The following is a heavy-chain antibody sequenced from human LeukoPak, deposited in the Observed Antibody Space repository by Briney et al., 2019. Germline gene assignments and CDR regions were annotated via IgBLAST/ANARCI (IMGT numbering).Heavy chain of an antibody. Sequence: GGSLRLSCAASGFTFDDYAMHWVRQAPGKGLEWVSGISWNSGSIGYADSVKGRFTISRDNAKNSLYLQTNSLRAEDTALYYCAKGGPLGYCSSTSCPKYYYYGMDVWGQGTTVTVSS. CDR3: AKGGPLGYCSSTSCPKYYYYGMDV. CDR2: ISWNSGSI. J-gene: IGHJ6*02. CDR1: GFTFDDYA. V-gene: IGHV3-9*01. D-gene: IGHD2-2*01.